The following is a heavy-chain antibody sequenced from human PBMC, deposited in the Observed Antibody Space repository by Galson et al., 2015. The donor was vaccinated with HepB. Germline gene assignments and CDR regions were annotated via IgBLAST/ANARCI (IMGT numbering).Heavy chain of an antibody. V-gene: IGHV3-64D*06. Sequence: SLRLSCAASGFTFSSYAMHWVRQAPGKGLEYVSAISSNGGSTYYADSVKGRFTISRDNSKNTLYLQMSSLRAEDTAVYYCVRTTQGGTPEYFQHWGQGTLVTVSS. D-gene: IGHD2-15*01. CDR3: VRTTQGGTPEYFQH. CDR2: ISSNGGST. J-gene: IGHJ1*01. CDR1: GFTFSSYA.